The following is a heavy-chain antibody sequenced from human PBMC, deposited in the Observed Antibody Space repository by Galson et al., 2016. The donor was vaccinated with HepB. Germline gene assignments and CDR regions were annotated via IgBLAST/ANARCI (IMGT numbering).Heavy chain of an antibody. V-gene: IGHV1-69*13. J-gene: IGHJ6*02. D-gene: IGHD2-15*01. Sequence: SVKVSCKASGVTFRSYIITWVRQAPGQGLEWMGGIFPIFHNVKSAQKFQGRVVITADASTSTAYMELSSLRPEDTAVYYCATKPRYCSGENCYYFGMDVWGQGTTVTVSS. CDR2: IFPIFHNV. CDR3: ATKPRYCSGENCYYFGMDV. CDR1: GVTFRSYI.